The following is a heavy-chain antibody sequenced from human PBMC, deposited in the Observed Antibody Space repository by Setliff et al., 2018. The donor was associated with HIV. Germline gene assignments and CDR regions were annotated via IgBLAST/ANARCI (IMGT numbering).Heavy chain of an antibody. V-gene: IGHV4-59*01. CDR1: GGSLSSYY. CDR3: ARGPYCSGGSCYSSLDY. J-gene: IGHJ4*02. CDR2: IYYSGST. D-gene: IGHD2-15*01. Sequence: SETLSLTCTVSGGSLSSYYWSWIRQPPGKGLEWIGYIYYSGSTKYNPSLKSRVTISADTSKNQFSLKLSSVTAADTAVYYCARGPYCSGGSCYSSLDYWGQGTLVTVSS.